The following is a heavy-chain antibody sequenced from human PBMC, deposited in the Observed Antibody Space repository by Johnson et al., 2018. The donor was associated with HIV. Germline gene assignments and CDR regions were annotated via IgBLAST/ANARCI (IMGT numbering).Heavy chain of an antibody. CDR2: ISYDGNNK. D-gene: IGHD2-21*02. CDR1: GFSFTKYA. V-gene: IGHV3-30-3*01. CDR3: ARPHIVVVTAGYAFDI. J-gene: IGHJ3*02. Sequence: QVQLVESGGGVVQPGRSLRLSCAASGFSFTKYAMHWVRQAPGKGLEWVAIISYDGNNKYYADSVKGRFTISRDNSKNTLYLQMNSRRAEDTAVYYCARPHIVVVTAGYAFDIWGQGTMVIVSS.